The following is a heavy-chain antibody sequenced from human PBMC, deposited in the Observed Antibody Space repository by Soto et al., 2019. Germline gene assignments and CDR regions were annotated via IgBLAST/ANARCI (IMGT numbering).Heavy chain of an antibody. J-gene: IGHJ3*02. V-gene: IGHV4-59*01. CDR3: VRDLGYSGSEVSAFDI. D-gene: IGHD5-12*01. CDR1: GGSISNYY. Sequence: QVQLQESGPGLVKPSETLSLTCTVSGGSISNYYWSWIRQPPGKGLEWIGYVYYTGSTNYNPSIKSRVTISVDTAKSQFSLTLSSVTAADSAVYYCVRDLGYSGSEVSAFDIWGQGTMVTVSS. CDR2: VYYTGST.